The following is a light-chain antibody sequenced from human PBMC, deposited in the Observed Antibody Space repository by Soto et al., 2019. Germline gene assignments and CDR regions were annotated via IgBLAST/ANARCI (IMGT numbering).Light chain of an antibody. CDR2: GDN. V-gene: IGLV1-44*01. Sequence: QAVVTQPPSASGTPGQRVSISCSGSTSNIGSYAVDWYQQFPGTAPRLLMFGDNQRPSGVPDRFSGSKSGTSASLAISGLQSEDEAEYHCAAWDDKMNGLVFGGGTKLTVL. CDR3: AAWDDKMNGLV. CDR1: TSNIGSYA. J-gene: IGLJ2*01.